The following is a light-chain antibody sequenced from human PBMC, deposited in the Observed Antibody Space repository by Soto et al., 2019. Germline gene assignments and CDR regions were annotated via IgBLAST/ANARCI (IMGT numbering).Light chain of an antibody. V-gene: IGKV3-15*01. J-gene: IGKJ5*01. CDR2: GAS. CDR3: QQYNSWPPYT. Sequence: EIVMTQSPATLSVSPGDRVTLSCRASQSVSSNLAWYQQKPGQAPRLLIYGASTRATGTPARFSGSGSGTEFTLTISSLQSEDFAVYYCQQYNSWPPYTFGQGTRLEIK. CDR1: QSVSSN.